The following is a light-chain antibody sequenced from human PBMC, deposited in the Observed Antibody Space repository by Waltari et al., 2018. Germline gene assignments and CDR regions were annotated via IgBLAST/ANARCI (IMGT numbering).Light chain of an antibody. V-gene: IGLV2-8*01. CDR1: SSDVGGYNY. CDR2: EVT. CDR3: SSYAGSNNYWV. J-gene: IGLJ3*02. Sequence: QSALTQPPSASGSPGQSVPIPCTGTSSDVGGYNYVSWYQQYPGRAPKLMIYEVTKRPSGVPDRFSGSKSGNTASLTVSGLQADDEADYYCSSYAGSNNYWVFGGGTTLTVL.